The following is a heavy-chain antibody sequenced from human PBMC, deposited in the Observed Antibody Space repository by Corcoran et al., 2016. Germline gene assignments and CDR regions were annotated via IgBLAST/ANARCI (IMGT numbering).Heavy chain of an antibody. J-gene: IGHJ2*01. D-gene: IGHD1-1*01. V-gene: IGHV3-33*01. CDR1: GFTFSNHG. CDR2: IWYDGSDK. Sequence: VQLVESGGGVFQPGRSLRLSCTTSGFTFSNHGMHWVRQAPGKGLEWVAHIWYDGSDKYYSDSVTGRFTITRDNTKNTWYLQMNNLTGEDTAIYFCVTDWRSYFLDFWGHGTLVTVSS. CDR3: VTDWRSYFLDF.